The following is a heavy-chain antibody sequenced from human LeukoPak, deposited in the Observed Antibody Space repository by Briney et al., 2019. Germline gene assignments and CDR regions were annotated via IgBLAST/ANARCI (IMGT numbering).Heavy chain of an antibody. J-gene: IGHJ4*02. D-gene: IGHD3-10*01. CDR3: AKRGVVIRGLLVIGYHQEAYHSDF. CDR1: GISLSNYS. CDR2: ISEKGATT. V-gene: IGHV3-23*01. Sequence: GGSLRLSCAVSGISLSNYSMTWVRQAPGKGLEWVSYISEKGATTTYADSVKGRFTISRDTFLNTLYLQMNNLRAEDTAVYFCAKRGVVIRGLLVIGYHQEAYHSDFWGQGVLVTVSS.